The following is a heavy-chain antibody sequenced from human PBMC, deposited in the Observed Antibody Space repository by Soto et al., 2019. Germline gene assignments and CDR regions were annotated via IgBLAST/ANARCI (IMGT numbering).Heavy chain of an antibody. CDR2: ISYSGTT. CDR1: GGSISRDDFY. V-gene: IGHV4-30-4*01. D-gene: IGHD3-22*01. CDR3: ARGDDHSRSGYFQH. Sequence: QVQLRESGPGLVKPSQTLSLTCTVSGGSISRDDFYWSWVRQSPGKGLEWIGSISYSGTTYYSPSLRSRVTISTDTSNNQFSLNLGSVTAADTAVYYCARGDDHSRSGYFQHWGQGTLVTVSS. J-gene: IGHJ1*01.